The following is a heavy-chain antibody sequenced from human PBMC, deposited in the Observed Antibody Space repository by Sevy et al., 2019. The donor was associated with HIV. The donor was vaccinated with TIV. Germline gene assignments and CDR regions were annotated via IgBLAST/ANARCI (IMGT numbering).Heavy chain of an antibody. CDR3: ARDQLGSIDY. Sequence: GGSLRLSCAVSGFTFSTYAMHWVRQAPGKGLECVAIVSSDGSEINYADSVKGRFTISRDNSRNTLYLQMNSLRTEDTALYYSARDQLGSIDYWGQGTLVTVSS. D-gene: IGHD7-27*01. J-gene: IGHJ4*02. CDR1: GFTFSTYA. CDR2: VSSDGSEI. V-gene: IGHV3-30-3*01.